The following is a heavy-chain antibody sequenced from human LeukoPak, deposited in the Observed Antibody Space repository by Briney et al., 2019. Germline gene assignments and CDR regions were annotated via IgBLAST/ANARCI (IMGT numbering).Heavy chain of an antibody. Sequence: GGSLRLSCAASGFTFSSYAMHWVRQAPGKGLEWVASLSYDGSNEYYADSVKGRFTSSRDNSKNTLYLQMNSLRAEDTAVYYCARVRKYGGYDGVDYWGQGTLVTVSS. V-gene: IGHV3-30*04. D-gene: IGHD5-12*01. CDR1: GFTFSSYA. CDR3: ARVRKYGGYDGVDY. CDR2: LSYDGSNE. J-gene: IGHJ4*02.